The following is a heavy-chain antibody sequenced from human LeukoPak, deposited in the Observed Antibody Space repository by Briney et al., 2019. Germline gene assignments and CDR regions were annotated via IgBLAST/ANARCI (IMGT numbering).Heavy chain of an antibody. V-gene: IGHV4-31*03. D-gene: IGHD3-3*01. CDR3: ARDNRDYDFWSGPEASYYGMDV. CDR2: IYYSGST. CDR1: GGSISSGGYY. Sequence: PSETLSLTCTVSGGSISSGGYYWSWIRQHPGKGLEWIGYIYYSGSTYYNPSLKSRVTISVDTSKNQFSLKLSSATAADTAVYYCARDNRDYDFWSGPEASYYGMDVWGQGTTVTVSS. J-gene: IGHJ6*02.